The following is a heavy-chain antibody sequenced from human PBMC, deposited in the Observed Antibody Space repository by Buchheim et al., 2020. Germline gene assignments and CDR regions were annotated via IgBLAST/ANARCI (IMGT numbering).Heavy chain of an antibody. D-gene: IGHD6-19*01. Sequence: EVQLLESGGDLVQPGGSLRLSCAASGFSFSNSAMTWVRQTPGKGLEWVSMISGSGFVLYAEYVKGRFFIARDNFKNTVDLQMNNLRVEDTAIYYCANARHSEGWYPDDWGQGTL. CDR2: ISGSGFVL. CDR1: GFSFSNSA. J-gene: IGHJ4*02. V-gene: IGHV3-23*01. CDR3: ANARHSEGWYPDD.